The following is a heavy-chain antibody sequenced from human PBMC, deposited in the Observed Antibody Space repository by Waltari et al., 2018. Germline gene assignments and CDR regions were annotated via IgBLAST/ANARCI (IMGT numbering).Heavy chain of an antibody. Sequence: EVQLVESGGGLVQPGGSLRLSCAASGFTFGNYWMSWVRQAPGKGWEWGANINQDGSTKNSMDSVKGRFTISRDNADNSLYLQLNSLRAEDTAFYYCARVVSRTRQFDPWGQGTLVTVSP. CDR1: GFTFGNYW. D-gene: IGHD1-7*01. CDR2: INQDGSTK. V-gene: IGHV3-7*04. CDR3: ARVVSRTRQFDP. J-gene: IGHJ5*02.